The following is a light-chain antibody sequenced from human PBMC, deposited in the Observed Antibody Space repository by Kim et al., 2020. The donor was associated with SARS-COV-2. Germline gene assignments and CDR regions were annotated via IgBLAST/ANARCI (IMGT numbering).Light chain of an antibody. V-gene: IGKV3-20*01. CDR2: GAS. CDR1: QSDSSSY. J-gene: IGKJ1*01. Sequence: PGERATLSCRASQSDSSSYLAWYQQKPGQAPRLLIYGASSRATGVPDRFSGSGSGTDFTLTITRLEPEDFAVYYCQQYGNSPQTFGQGTKVDIK. CDR3: QQYGNSPQT.